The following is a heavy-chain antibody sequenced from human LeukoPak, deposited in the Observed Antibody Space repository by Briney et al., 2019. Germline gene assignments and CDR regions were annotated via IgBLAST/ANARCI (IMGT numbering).Heavy chain of an antibody. V-gene: IGHV3-7*01. D-gene: IGHD5-24*01. Sequence: GGSLRLSCAASGFTFRNYWMSWVRQAPGKGLEWVANINLDGSEKYYVDSVKGRFTISRDNAKNSLYLQMNSLRAEDTAVYYCARDQGEMATSTGLDYWGQGTLVTVSS. J-gene: IGHJ4*02. CDR3: ARDQGEMATSTGLDY. CDR2: INLDGSEK. CDR1: GFTFRNYW.